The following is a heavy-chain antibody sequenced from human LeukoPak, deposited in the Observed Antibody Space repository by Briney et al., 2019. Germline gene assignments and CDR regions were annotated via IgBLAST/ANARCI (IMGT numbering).Heavy chain of an antibody. CDR1: GFTFSSYS. J-gene: IGHJ6*03. D-gene: IGHD3-10*01. CDR3: ARVSGGYYYYYMDV. CDR2: ISSSSSTI. Sequence: GRSLRLSCAASGFTFSSYSMNWVRQAPGKGLEWVSYISSSSSTIYYADSVKGRFTISRDNAKNSLYLQMNSLRAEDTAVYYCARVSGGYYYYYMDVWGKGTTVTVSS. V-gene: IGHV3-48*01.